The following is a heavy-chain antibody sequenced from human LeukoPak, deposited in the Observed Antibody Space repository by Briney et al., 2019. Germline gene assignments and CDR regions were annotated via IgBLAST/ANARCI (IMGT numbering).Heavy chain of an antibody. J-gene: IGHJ4*02. CDR3: ARGSEGGYSSSWYVQFFDY. D-gene: IGHD6-13*01. CDR2: MNHSGST. CDR1: GGSFSGYY. Sequence: PSETLSLTCAVYGGSFSGYYWSWLRQPPGKGLERMGEMNHSGSTNYNPSLKSRVTISVDTSKNQFSLKLSSVTAADTAVYSWARGSEGGYSSSWYVQFFDYWGQGTLVTVSS. V-gene: IGHV4-34*01.